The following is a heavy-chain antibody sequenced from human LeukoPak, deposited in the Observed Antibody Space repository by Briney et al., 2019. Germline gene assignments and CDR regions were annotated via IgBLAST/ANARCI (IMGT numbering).Heavy chain of an antibody. CDR2: IYYSGST. Sequence: AETLSLTWTVSGGSISSRSYYWGWIRQPPGKGLEWIGSIYYSGSTYYNPSLRSRVTISVDTSKNQFSLKLSSVTAADTAVYYCARPSTGYSSSWYGLVAFDIWGQGTMVTVSS. V-gene: IGHV4-39*01. D-gene: IGHD6-13*01. CDR3: ARPSTGYSSSWYGLVAFDI. J-gene: IGHJ3*02. CDR1: GGSISSRSYY.